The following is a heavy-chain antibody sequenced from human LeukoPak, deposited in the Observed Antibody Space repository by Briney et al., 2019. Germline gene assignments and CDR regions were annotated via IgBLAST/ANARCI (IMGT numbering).Heavy chain of an antibody. V-gene: IGHV4-39*01. CDR2: LYYSGST. Sequence: SETLSLTCTVSGGSISSGAYYWGWIRQPPGKGLEWIGSLYYSGSTYYNPSLKSRVTISVDTSKNQFSLKLSSVTAADTAVYYCARHCCKGQLQDYWGQGTLVTVSS. J-gene: IGHJ4*02. CDR1: GGSISSGAYY. D-gene: IGHD6-6*01. CDR3: ARHCCKGQLQDY.